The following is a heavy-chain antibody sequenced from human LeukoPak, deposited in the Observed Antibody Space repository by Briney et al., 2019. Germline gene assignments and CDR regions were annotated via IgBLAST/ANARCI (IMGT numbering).Heavy chain of an antibody. D-gene: IGHD6-19*01. CDR3: ARRRAGRDWFDP. CDR1: GGSISSSNW. J-gene: IGHJ5*02. CDR2: IYYSGNT. Sequence: PSETLSLTCAVSGGSISSSNWWGWIRPPPGQGLEWIGSIYYSGNTYYNPSLKSRVTISVDTSKNQFSLKLSSVTATDTAVYYCARRRAGRDWFDPWGQGTLVTVSS. V-gene: IGHV4-39*01.